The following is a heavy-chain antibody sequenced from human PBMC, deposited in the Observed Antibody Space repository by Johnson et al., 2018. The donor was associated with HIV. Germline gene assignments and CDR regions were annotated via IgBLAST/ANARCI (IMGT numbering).Heavy chain of an antibody. CDR3: TAPLGRFRDLLGAFDI. J-gene: IGHJ3*02. D-gene: IGHD3-10*01. CDR1: GFTFSSYG. V-gene: IGHV3-30*03. Sequence: QVQLVESGGGVVQPGRSLRLSCAASGFTFSSYGMHWVRQAPGKGLECVAVISYDGSNNYYADSVKGRFTISRDNSKNTLYLQMNSLKTEDTAVYYCTAPLGRFRDLLGAFDIWGQGTMVTVSS. CDR2: ISYDGSNN.